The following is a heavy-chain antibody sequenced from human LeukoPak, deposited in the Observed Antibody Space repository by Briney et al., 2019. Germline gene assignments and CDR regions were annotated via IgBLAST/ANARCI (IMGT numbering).Heavy chain of an antibody. J-gene: IGHJ4*02. CDR1: GGSFSSYY. CDR2: IYSSGRT. D-gene: IGHD1-26*01. V-gene: IGHV4-4*07. CDR3: ARMYSGTYGGIDY. Sequence: SETQSLTCAVSGGSFSSYYWSWIRQPAGKGPEWIGRIYSSGRTDYNPSLKSRVTMSVDTSKNQFSLKLSSVTDADTAVYYCARMYSGTYGGIDYWGQGTLVTVAS.